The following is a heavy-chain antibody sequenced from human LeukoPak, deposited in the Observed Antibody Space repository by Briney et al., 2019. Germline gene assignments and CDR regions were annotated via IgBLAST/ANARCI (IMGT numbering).Heavy chain of an antibody. CDR1: GGSISSGGYY. CDR2: IYYSGST. D-gene: IGHD3-3*01. CDR3: ARGHDTIFGVVTPNWFDP. J-gene: IGHJ5*02. Sequence: SQTLSLTCTVSGGSISSGGYYWSWIRQFPGKGLEWIGYIYYSGSTNYNPSLKSRVTISVDTSKNQFSLKLSSVTAADTAVYYCARGHDTIFGVVTPNWFDPWGQGTLVTVSS. V-gene: IGHV4-31*03.